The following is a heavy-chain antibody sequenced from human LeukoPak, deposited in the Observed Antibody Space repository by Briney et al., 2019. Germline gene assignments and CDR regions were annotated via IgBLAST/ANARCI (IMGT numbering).Heavy chain of an antibody. V-gene: IGHV3-30-3*01. Sequence: GGSLRLSCAASGFTFSSSAVHWVRQAPGKGPEWVAVISYDGSNKFYADSVKGRFTISRDNSKNTLYLQMNSLRADDTAVYYCAREGMVRDFDYWGQGTLVTVSS. J-gene: IGHJ4*02. CDR3: AREGMVRDFDY. CDR1: GFTFSSSA. CDR2: ISYDGSNK. D-gene: IGHD3-10*01.